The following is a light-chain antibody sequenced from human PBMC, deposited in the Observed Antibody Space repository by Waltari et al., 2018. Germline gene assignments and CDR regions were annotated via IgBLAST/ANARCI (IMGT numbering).Light chain of an antibody. CDR1: QSVSSN. CDR2: GAS. J-gene: IGKJ2*01. Sequence: EIVMTQSPVTLSVSPGERATLSCRASQSVSSNLAWYQQKPGQAPRLLIYGASTRATGIPARFSGSGSGTEFTLTISSMQSEDFAVYYCQQYNNWPPRFGQGTKLEIK. CDR3: QQYNNWPPR. V-gene: IGKV3-15*01.